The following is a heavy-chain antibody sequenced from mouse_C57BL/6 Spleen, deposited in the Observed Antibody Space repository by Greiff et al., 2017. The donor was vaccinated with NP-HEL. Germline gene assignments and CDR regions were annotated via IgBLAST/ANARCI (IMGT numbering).Heavy chain of an antibody. CDR1: GFTFSDYG. CDR3: ARAGDGCYYYIDF. D-gene: IGHD2-12*01. J-gene: IGHJ1*03. V-gene: IGHV5-17*01. Sequence: EVQLQESGGGLVKPGGSLKLSCAASGFTFSDYGMHWVRQAPEKGLEWVAYISSGSSTIYYAAPVKGRFTISRDNDKNTLFLIITRLRSDDTIMYYCARAGDGCYYYIDFWGTGTTVTVSS. CDR2: ISSGSSTI.